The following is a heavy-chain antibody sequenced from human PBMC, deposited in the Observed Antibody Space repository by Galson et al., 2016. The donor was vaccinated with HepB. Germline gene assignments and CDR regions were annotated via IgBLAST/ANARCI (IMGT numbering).Heavy chain of an antibody. Sequence: SLRLSCAASGFTFSSYAMTWVRQAPGKGLQWVSGISGGGVSTHYADSVKGRFTISRDNSKNTLYLQMNSLRADDTAVYYCAKGRYCGGDCYSSDYWGQGTLVTVSS. V-gene: IGHV3-23*01. J-gene: IGHJ4*02. CDR2: ISGGGVST. D-gene: IGHD2-21*02. CDR1: GFTFSSYA. CDR3: AKGRYCGGDCYSSDY.